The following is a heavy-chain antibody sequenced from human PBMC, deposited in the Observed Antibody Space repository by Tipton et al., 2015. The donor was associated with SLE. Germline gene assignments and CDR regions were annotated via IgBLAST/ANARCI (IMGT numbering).Heavy chain of an antibody. CDR1: GFTVSSNY. D-gene: IGHD4-17*01. J-gene: IGHJ5*02. CDR3: ASTTAGDWFDP. V-gene: IGHV3-53*01. Sequence: SLRLSCAASGFTVSSNYMSWVRQAPGKGLEWVSVIYSGGSTYYADSVKGRFTISRDNSKNTLYLQMNSLRAEDTAVYYCASTTAGDWFDPWGQGTLVTVSS. CDR2: IYSGGST.